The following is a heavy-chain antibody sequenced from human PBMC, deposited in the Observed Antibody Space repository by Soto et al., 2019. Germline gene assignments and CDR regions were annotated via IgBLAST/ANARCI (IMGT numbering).Heavy chain of an antibody. CDR3: ARDIPYSSSWYSSYYFDY. V-gene: IGHV1-18*01. J-gene: IGHJ4*02. CDR2: ISAYNGNT. Sequence: ASVKVSCKASGYTFTSYGISWVRQAPGQGLEWMGWISAYNGNTNYAQKLQGRVTMTTDTSTSTAYMELRSLRSDDTAVYYCARDIPYSSSWYSSYYFDYWGQGTLVTVSS. CDR1: GYTFTSYG. D-gene: IGHD6-13*01.